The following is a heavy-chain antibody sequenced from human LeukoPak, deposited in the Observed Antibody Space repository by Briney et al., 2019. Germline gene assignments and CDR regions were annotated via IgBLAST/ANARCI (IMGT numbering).Heavy chain of an antibody. Sequence: GGSLRLSCAASGFTFNNFPMAWVRQAPGKGLEWVSAISGSGTSTYYADSVKGRFTISRDDAKNSLFLQMNSLRDEDTGVYYCATSTYSSSPSWGQGTLVSVSS. CDR2: ISGSGTST. CDR3: ATSTYSSSPS. J-gene: IGHJ5*02. D-gene: IGHD6-6*01. V-gene: IGHV3-23*01. CDR1: GFTFNNFP.